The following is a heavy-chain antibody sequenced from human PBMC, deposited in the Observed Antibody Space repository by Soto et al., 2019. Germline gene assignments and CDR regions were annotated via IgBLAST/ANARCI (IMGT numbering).Heavy chain of an antibody. CDR1: GFAFSDYG. V-gene: IGHV3-30*18. Sequence: QVQLVESGGGVVQPGTSLKLSCSASGFAFSDYGVHWVRQAPGKGLEWVAAISDDEAATYYSDSVKGRFTISRDNAKNTLFLHMNSLRTEDTAMYYCAKGSDWLVTGDFDYWGPGTLVSVSS. D-gene: IGHD6-19*01. CDR3: AKGSDWLVTGDFDY. CDR2: ISDDEAAT. J-gene: IGHJ4*02.